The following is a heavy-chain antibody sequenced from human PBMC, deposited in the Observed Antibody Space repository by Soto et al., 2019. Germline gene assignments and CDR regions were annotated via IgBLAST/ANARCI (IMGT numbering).Heavy chain of an antibody. CDR1: GYSFAGYW. Sequence: ESLKISCKGSGYSFAGYWIGWVRQMPGKGLDWMGVIYPGDSDTRYSPSFHGQVTISADKSTSTAYLQWSSLKASDTAMYFCARLPGVRGVFDGFNVWGQGTMVTVSS. J-gene: IGHJ3*01. D-gene: IGHD3-10*01. V-gene: IGHV5-51*01. CDR2: IYPGDSDT. CDR3: ARLPGVRGVFDGFNV.